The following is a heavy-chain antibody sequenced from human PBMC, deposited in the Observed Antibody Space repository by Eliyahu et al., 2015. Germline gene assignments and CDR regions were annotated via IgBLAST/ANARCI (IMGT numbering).Heavy chain of an antibody. J-gene: IGHJ3*02. Sequence: EVQLVESGXGLVQPGGALXLPCXASGFAFSGSAMPRVCPAPGKGLEWVGRIRSRAKSYETAFAESVKGRFTISRDDSKNTAYLQMDRLKTEDTAVYYCTKTGELAAFDIWGQGTTVTVSS. CDR3: TKTGELAAFDI. CDR2: IRSRAKSYET. V-gene: IGHV3-73*02. D-gene: IGHD7-27*01. CDR1: GFAFSGSA.